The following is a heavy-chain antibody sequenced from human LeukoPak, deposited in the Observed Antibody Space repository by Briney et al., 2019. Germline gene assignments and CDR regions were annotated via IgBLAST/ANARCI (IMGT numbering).Heavy chain of an antibody. D-gene: IGHD1-26*01. CDR1: GGSISGYY. Sequence: SETLSLTCTVSGGSISGYYWSWIRQPPGKGLGWIGYIYYSGSTHYNPSLKGRDTISVDTTKNQFSLKLSSETAADTAVYYCARQGSGSHNDWGQGTLVTVSS. CDR3: ARQGSGSHND. J-gene: IGHJ4*02. V-gene: IGHV4-59*08. CDR2: IYYSGST.